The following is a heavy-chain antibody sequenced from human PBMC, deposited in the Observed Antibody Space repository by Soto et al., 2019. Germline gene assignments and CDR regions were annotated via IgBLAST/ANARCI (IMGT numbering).Heavy chain of an antibody. J-gene: IGHJ4*02. Sequence: QVQLQESGPGLVKPSQTLSLTCTASGGSISSGGYYWGWIRQHPGKGLEWIGYIYYSGSTYYNPSLKSRVTISVDTSKNQFSLKLSSVTAADTAVYYCAGIYSGSPGGTLRYWGQGTLVTVSS. CDR3: AGIYSGSPGGTLRY. CDR1: GGSISSGGYY. CDR2: IYYSGST. D-gene: IGHD1-26*01. V-gene: IGHV4-31*03.